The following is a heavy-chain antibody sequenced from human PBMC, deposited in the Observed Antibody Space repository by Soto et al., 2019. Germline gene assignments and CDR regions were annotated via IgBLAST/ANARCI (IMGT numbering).Heavy chain of an antibody. J-gene: IGHJ6*02. D-gene: IGHD1-26*01. V-gene: IGHV3-30*18. CDR3: AKDRDRGIYYYYGMDV. CDR1: GFTFSSYG. Sequence: PGGSLRLSCAASGFTFSSYGMHWVRQAPGKGLEWVAVISYDGSNKYYADSVKGRFTISRDNSKNTLYLQMNSLRAEDTAVYYCAKDRDRGIYYYYGMDVWGQGTTVTVSS. CDR2: ISYDGSNK.